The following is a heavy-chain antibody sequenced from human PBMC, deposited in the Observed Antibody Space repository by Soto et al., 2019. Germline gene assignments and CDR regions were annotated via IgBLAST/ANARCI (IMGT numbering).Heavy chain of an antibody. CDR1: GVSIGSNYY. CDR3: ARSLGWYAVDY. Sequence: QVLLQESGPGLVQPSGTLSLSCVVSGVSIGSNYYWGWVRQPPGKGLEWLGDLSNIGSVNYNPSLKSRVTISMDKSQNQFSLKLDSMTAADTAVCYCARSLGWYAVDYWGQGTLVIVSS. D-gene: IGHD6-19*01. V-gene: IGHV4-4*02. J-gene: IGHJ4*02. CDR2: LSNIGSV.